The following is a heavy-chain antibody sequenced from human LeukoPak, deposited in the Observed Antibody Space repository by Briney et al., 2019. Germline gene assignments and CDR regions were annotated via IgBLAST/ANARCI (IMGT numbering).Heavy chain of an antibody. CDR3: ARHLNHYGSGSYGYYYGMGV. Sequence: GESLKISCKGSGYSFTSYWISWVRQMPGKGLEWMGRIDPSDSYTNYSPSFQGHVTISADKSISTAYLQWSSLKASDTAMYYCARHLNHYGSGSYGYYYGMGVWGKGTTVTVSS. V-gene: IGHV5-10-1*01. J-gene: IGHJ6*04. CDR1: GYSFTSYW. CDR2: IDPSDSYT. D-gene: IGHD3-10*01.